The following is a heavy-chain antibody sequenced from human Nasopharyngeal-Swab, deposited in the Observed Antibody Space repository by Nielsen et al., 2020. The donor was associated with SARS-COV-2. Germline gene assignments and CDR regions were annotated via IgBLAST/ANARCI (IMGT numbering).Heavy chain of an antibody. D-gene: IGHD3-22*01. Sequence: SLNISCAASAFTFSRYTMHWVRQAPGKGLEWVAVISYDGSNKYYADSVKGRFTISRDISKNTLYLQMNSLRAEDTAVFYCASTPLDSSGYYYAFHYWGRGTLVTVSS. CDR2: ISYDGSNK. CDR3: ASTPLDSSGYYYAFHY. J-gene: IGHJ4*02. V-gene: IGHV3-30-3*01. CDR1: AFTFSRYT.